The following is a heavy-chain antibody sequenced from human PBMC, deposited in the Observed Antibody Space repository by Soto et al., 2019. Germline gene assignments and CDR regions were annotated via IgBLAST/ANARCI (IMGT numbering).Heavy chain of an antibody. J-gene: IGHJ4*02. CDR3: AKDSSDYYDSSGSLDY. V-gene: IGHV3-30*18. CDR1: VLTFSSYG. D-gene: IGHD3-22*01. CDR2: ISYDGSNK. Sequence: GGSLRLSCAASVLTFSSYGMHWVRQAPGKGLEWVAVISYDGSNKYYADSVKGRFTISRDNSKNTLYLQMNSLRAEDTAVYYCAKDSSDYYDSSGSLDYWGQGTLVTVS.